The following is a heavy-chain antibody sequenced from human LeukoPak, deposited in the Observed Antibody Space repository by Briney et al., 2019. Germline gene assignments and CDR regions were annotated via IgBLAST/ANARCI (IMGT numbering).Heavy chain of an antibody. CDR2: ISYDGSNK. Sequence: GGSLRLSCAASGFTFSSYAMHGVRQATGKGLDWVAVISYDGSNKYYADSVKGRFTISRDNSQHTLYLQKKTLRAQEPAVYYFATGYFYGSGSSPRFDTWGQGTLVTVSS. CDR3: ATGYFYGSGSSPRFDT. J-gene: IGHJ5*02. D-gene: IGHD3-10*01. CDR1: GFTFSSYA. V-gene: IGHV3-30*04.